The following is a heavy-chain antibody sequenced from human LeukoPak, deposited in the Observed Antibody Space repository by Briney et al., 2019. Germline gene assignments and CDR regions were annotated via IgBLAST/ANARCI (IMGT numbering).Heavy chain of an antibody. CDR1: GYTFTGYY. V-gene: IGHV1-2*02. D-gene: IGHD6-19*01. CDR3: ARVRYSSGWFHYYYYMDV. J-gene: IGHJ6*03. CDR2: INPKSGGT. Sequence: EASVKVSCKASGYTFTGYYMHWVRQAPGQGLEWMGWINPKSGGTNYAQNFQGRVTMTKDTSISTAYMELSRLRSDDTAVYYCARVRYSSGWFHYYYYMDVWGKGTTVTVSS.